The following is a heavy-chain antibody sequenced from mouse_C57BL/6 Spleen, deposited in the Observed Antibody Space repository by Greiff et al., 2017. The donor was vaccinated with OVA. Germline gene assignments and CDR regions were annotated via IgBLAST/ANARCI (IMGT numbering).Heavy chain of an antibody. V-gene: IGHV1-19*01. J-gene: IGHJ2*01. CDR3: ARYDVYSVY. CDR2: INPYNGGT. CDR1: GYTFTDYY. Sequence: VHVKQSGPVLVKPGASVKMSCKASGYTFTDYYMNWVKQSHGKSLEWIGVINPYNGGTSYNQKFKGKATLTVDKSSSTAYMELNSLTSEDSAVCYCARYDVYSVYWGRGTTLTVSS. D-gene: IGHD2-14*01.